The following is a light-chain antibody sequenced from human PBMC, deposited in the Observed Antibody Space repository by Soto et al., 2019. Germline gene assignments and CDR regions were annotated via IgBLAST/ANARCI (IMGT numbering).Light chain of an antibody. Sequence: EIVMTQSPATLSVSPGERATLSCRASQSVSSNLAWYQQKPGQAPRLLISGASTRATGVPARFSGSGSETEITLTIRSLQSEDFALYYCQQYNNWWTFGQGTKVEIK. V-gene: IGKV3-15*01. CDR1: QSVSSN. CDR2: GAS. J-gene: IGKJ1*01. CDR3: QQYNNWWT.